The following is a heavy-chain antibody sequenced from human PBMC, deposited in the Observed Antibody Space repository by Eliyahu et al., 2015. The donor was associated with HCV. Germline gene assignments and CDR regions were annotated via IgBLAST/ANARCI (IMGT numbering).Heavy chain of an antibody. D-gene: IGHD6-19*01. CDR2: IHYSGST. Sequence: QVQLQESGPGLVKPSETLSLTCTVSGGXITTYXWSWXRQPPGKGLEWIGYIHYSGSTNYNPSLKSRVTISIDTSKNQFSLNLTSVTAADTAIYYCASGGGGIAVTGTGGWFDPWGQGTLVTVSS. CDR1: GGXITTYX. V-gene: IGHV4-59*01. J-gene: IGHJ5*02. CDR3: ASGGGGIAVTGTGGWFDP.